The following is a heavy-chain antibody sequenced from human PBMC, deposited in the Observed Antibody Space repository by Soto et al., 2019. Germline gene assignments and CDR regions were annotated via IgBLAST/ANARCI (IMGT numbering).Heavy chain of an antibody. CDR2: IYYTGGT. CDR3: ASGEYSSSHNWFDS. CDR1: GGSISSSYF. J-gene: IGHJ5*01. D-gene: IGHD6-6*01. Sequence: SSXTLSLTCAVSGGSISSSYFWGWIRQPPGKGLEWIGSIYYTGGTYYYPSLKSRVTISVDTSKNHFSLRLSSVTAADTAFYFCASGEYSSSHNWFDSWGQGTLVTGSS. V-gene: IGHV4-39*02.